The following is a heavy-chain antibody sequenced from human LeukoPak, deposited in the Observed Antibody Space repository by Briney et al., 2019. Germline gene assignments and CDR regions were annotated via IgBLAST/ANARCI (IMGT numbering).Heavy chain of an antibody. CDR2: INPSGGST. Sequence: ASVKVSCKASGYTFISYYIHWVRQAPGQGLEWMGIINPSGGSTRYAQKFQGRVTITADESTSTAYMELSSLRSEGTAVYYCARRYGSGSSDYWGQGTLVTVSS. CDR1: GYTFISYY. V-gene: IGHV1-46*01. D-gene: IGHD3-10*01. J-gene: IGHJ4*02. CDR3: ARRYGSGSSDY.